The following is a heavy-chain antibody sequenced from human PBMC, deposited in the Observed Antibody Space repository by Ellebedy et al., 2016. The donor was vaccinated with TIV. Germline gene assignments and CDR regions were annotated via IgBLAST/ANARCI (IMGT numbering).Heavy chain of an antibody. CDR2: IKQEGYEK. V-gene: IGHV3-7*01. J-gene: IGHJ4*02. CDR1: GFSFRSYW. Sequence: PGGSLRLSCAAYGFSFRSYWMSWVRQALGKGLEWVASIKQEGYEKRYVDSVAGRFTISRDKVKNALYLQMNSLKYEDTAVYYCARDQGWAVAGTTRFDYWGQGTLVTVSS. D-gene: IGHD6-19*01. CDR3: ARDQGWAVAGTTRFDY.